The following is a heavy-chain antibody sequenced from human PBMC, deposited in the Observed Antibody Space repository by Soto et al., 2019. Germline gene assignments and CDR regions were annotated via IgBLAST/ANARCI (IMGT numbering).Heavy chain of an antibody. CDR3: ARAMIDSSGYYYGMDV. D-gene: IGHD3-22*01. CDR2: INSDGSST. J-gene: IGHJ6*02. V-gene: IGHV3-74*01. Sequence: PGGSLRLSCAASGFTFSSYWMHWVRQAPGKGLVWVSRINSDGSSTSYADSVKGRFTISRDNAKNTLYLQMNSLRAEDTALYYCARAMIDSSGYYYGMDVWGQGTTVTVSS. CDR1: GFTFSSYW.